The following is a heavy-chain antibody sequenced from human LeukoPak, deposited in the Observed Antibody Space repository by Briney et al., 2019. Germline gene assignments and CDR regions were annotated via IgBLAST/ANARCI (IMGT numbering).Heavy chain of an antibody. Sequence: SETLSLTCTVSGGSISSYYWSWIRQRPGKGLECIGYIYYSGSTNYNPSLRSRVTISVDTSKNQFSLKLSSVTAADTAVYYCARGAVEMATIWAFDIWGQGTMVTVSS. CDR2: IYYSGST. V-gene: IGHV4-59*01. CDR3: ARGAVEMATIWAFDI. J-gene: IGHJ3*02. D-gene: IGHD5-24*01. CDR1: GGSISSYY.